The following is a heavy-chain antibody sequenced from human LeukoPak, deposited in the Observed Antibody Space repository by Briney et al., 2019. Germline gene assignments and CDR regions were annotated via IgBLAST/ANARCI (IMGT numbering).Heavy chain of an antibody. J-gene: IGHJ4*02. CDR2: IYYSGST. CDR3: ARDGAVWFGELCAY. CDR1: GGSISSSSYY. D-gene: IGHD3-10*01. Sequence: SETLSLTCTVSGGSISSSSYYWGWIRQPPGKGLEWIGSIYYSGSTYYNPSLKSRVTISVDTSKNQFSLKLSSVTTADTAVYYCARDGAVWFGELCAYWGQGTLVTVSS. V-gene: IGHV4-39*02.